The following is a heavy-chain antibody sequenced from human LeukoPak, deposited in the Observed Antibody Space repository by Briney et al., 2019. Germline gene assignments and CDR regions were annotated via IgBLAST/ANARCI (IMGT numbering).Heavy chain of an antibody. Sequence: ASVKVSCKASGGTFTSYDISWVRQAPGQGLEWMGGIIPIFGTANYAQKFQGRVTITADESTSTAYMELSSLRSEDTAVYYCARDGGGSRAVMIYWGQGTLVTVSS. CDR2: IIPIFGTA. CDR1: GGTFTSYD. V-gene: IGHV1-69*01. D-gene: IGHD1-26*01. CDR3: ARDGGGSRAVMIY. J-gene: IGHJ4*02.